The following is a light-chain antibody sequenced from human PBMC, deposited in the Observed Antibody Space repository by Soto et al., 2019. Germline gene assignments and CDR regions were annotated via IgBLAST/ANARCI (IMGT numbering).Light chain of an antibody. Sequence: QSALTQPASVSGSPRQSITISCTGTSSDVGFYNLVSWYHQYPGKAPKLILYAGTKRPSGLSTRFSGSMSGSTASLTISGLQAEDEGNYYCCSYATSDTLLFGGGTKLTVL. CDR1: SSDVGFYNL. CDR2: AGT. V-gene: IGLV2-23*01. CDR3: CSYATSDTLL. J-gene: IGLJ2*01.